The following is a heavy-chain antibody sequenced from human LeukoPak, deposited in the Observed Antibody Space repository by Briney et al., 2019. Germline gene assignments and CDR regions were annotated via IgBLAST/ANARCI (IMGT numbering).Heavy chain of an antibody. V-gene: IGHV3-30*02. CDR1: GFTFSSYG. CDR3: AKNRDTSDYPRDFDY. CDR2: IRNDGSTV. D-gene: IGHD5-12*01. Sequence: GGSLTLSCAASGFTFSSYGMHWVRQAPGKGLDWVAFIRNDGSTVKYVDSVKGRFTISRDNSKDTLYLQMNSLRPEDTAVYYCAKNRDTSDYPRDFDYWGQGALVTVSP. J-gene: IGHJ4*02.